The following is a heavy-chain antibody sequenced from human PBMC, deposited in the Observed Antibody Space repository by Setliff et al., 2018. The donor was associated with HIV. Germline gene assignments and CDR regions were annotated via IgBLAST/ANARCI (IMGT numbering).Heavy chain of an antibody. CDR2: IYYNGNT. CDR3: TIPASSLAPN. CDR1: GGSISSYY. V-gene: IGHV4-59*08. Sequence: SETLSLTCTVSGGSISSYYWSWIRQPPGKGLEWIGYIYYNGNTNYNPSLKSRVTISVDTSKNQLSLKLTSVTAADTAVYYCTIPASSLAPNWGRGTQVTVSS. J-gene: IGHJ4*02.